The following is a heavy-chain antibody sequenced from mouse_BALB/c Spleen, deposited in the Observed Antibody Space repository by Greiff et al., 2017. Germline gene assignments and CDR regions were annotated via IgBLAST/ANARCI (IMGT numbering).Heavy chain of an antibody. V-gene: IGHV14-3*02. J-gene: IGHJ4*01. CDR1: GFNIKDTY. Sequence: EVKLLESGAELVKPGASVKLSCTASGFNIKDTYMHWVKQRPEQGLEWIGRIDPANGNTKYDPKFQGKATITADTSSNTAYLQLSSLTSEDTAVYYCARGYYGNYYAMDYWGQGTSVTVSS. CDR3: ARGYYGNYYAMDY. D-gene: IGHD2-1*01. CDR2: IDPANGNT.